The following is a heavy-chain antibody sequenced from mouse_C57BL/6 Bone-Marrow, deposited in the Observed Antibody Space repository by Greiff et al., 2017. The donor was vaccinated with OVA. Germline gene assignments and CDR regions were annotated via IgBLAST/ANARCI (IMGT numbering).Heavy chain of an antibody. D-gene: IGHD2-3*01. V-gene: IGHV1-61*01. Sequence: QVQLQQPGAELVRPGSSVKLSCKASGYTFTSYWMDWVKQRPGQGLEWIGNIYPSDSETHYNQKFKDKATLTVDKSSSTAYMQLSSLTSEDSAVYYCARRLYDGYYVDYWGQGTTLTVSS. CDR1: GYTFTSYW. CDR3: ARRLYDGYYVDY. J-gene: IGHJ2*01. CDR2: IYPSDSET.